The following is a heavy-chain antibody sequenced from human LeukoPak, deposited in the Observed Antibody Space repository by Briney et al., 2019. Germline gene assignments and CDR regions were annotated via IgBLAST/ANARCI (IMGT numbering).Heavy chain of an antibody. CDR2: IYTSGST. D-gene: IGHD6-13*01. V-gene: IGHV4-61*02. Sequence: SQTLSLTCTVSGGSISSGSYYWSWIRQPAGKGLEWIGRIYTSGSTNYNPSLKSRVTISVDTSKNQFSLKLSSVTAADTAVYYCARGIAAAGRGWFDPWGQGTLVTVSS. J-gene: IGHJ5*02. CDR1: GGSISSGSYY. CDR3: ARGIAAAGRGWFDP.